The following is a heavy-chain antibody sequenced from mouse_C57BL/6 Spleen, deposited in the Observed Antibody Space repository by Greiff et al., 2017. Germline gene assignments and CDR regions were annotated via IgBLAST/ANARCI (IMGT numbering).Heavy chain of an antibody. CDR3: ARDWGLRLWFAY. CDR2: ISDGGSYT. J-gene: IGHJ3*01. CDR1: GFTFSSYA. Sequence: VMLVESGGGLVKPGGSLKLSCAASGFTFSSYAMSWVRQTPEKRLEWVATISDGGSYTYYPDNVKGRFTISRDNAKNNLYLQMSHLKSEDTAMYYCARDWGLRLWFAYWGQGTLVTVSA. D-gene: IGHD2-4*01. V-gene: IGHV5-4*01.